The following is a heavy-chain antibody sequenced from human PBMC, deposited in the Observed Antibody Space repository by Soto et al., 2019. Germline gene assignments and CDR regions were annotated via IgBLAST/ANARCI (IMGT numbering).Heavy chain of an antibody. CDR3: ARDRGSDYDSTSGYYYY. V-gene: IGHV4-31*03. Sequence: PSETLSLTCTVSGGSISSGGYYWSWIRQHPGKGLEWIGYIYYSGSTYYNPSLKSRVTISVDTSKNQFSLKLSSVTAADTAVYYCARDRGSDYDSTSGYYYYWGQGTRVTVSS. D-gene: IGHD3-22*01. CDR2: IYYSGST. J-gene: IGHJ4*02. CDR1: GGSISSGGYY.